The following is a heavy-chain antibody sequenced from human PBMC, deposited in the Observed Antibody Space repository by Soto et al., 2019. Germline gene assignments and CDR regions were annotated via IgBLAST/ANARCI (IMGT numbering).Heavy chain of an antibody. D-gene: IGHD3-10*01. Sequence: PGGSLRLSCAASGFTFSSYEMNWVRQAPGKGLEWVSYISSSGSTIYYADSVKGRFTISRDNAKNSLYLQMNSLRAEDTAVYYCARSLITMVRGVILYYYYGTDVWGQGTTVTVSS. CDR1: GFTFSSYE. CDR2: ISSSGSTI. J-gene: IGHJ6*02. CDR3: ARSLITMVRGVILYYYYGTDV. V-gene: IGHV3-48*03.